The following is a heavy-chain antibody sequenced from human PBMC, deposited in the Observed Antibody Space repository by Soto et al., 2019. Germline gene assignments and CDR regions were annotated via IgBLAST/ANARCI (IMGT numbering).Heavy chain of an antibody. V-gene: IGHV2-5*01. J-gene: IGHJ4*02. D-gene: IGHD4-17*01. Sequence: ESGPTLVNPTQTLTLTCTFSGFSLSTSRVGVGWIRQPPGKALEWLALIYWNDDKRYSPSLKSRLTITKDTSKNQVVLTMTNMDPVDTATYYCAHENTNDYGDYTFDYWGQGTLVTVSS. CDR3: AHENTNDYGDYTFDY. CDR1: GFSLSTSRVG. CDR2: IYWNDDK.